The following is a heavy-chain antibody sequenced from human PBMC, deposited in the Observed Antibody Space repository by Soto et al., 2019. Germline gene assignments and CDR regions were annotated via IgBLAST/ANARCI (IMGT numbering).Heavy chain of an antibody. D-gene: IGHD2-21*02. Sequence: SETLSLTCAVSGGSISSGDYYWSWIRQPPGKGLEWIGYIYYSGSTYYNPSLKSRVTISVDTSKNQFSLKLSSVTAADTAVYYCARGGACGGDCYSEDAFDIWGQGTMVTVS. J-gene: IGHJ3*02. V-gene: IGHV4-30-4*01. CDR3: ARGGACGGDCYSEDAFDI. CDR2: IYYSGST. CDR1: GGSISSGDYY.